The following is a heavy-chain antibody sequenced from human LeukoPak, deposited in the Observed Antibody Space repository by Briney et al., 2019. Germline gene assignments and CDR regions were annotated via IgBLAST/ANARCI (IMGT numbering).Heavy chain of an antibody. D-gene: IGHD6-19*01. Sequence: SVKVSCKASGGTFSSYAISWVRQAPGQGLEWMGGIIPIFGTANYAQKFQGRVTITADESTSTAYMELSSLRAEDTAVYYCARDGSQWLVPNWFDPWGQGTLVTVSS. CDR1: GGTFSSYA. CDR2: IIPIFGTA. V-gene: IGHV1-69*13. CDR3: ARDGSQWLVPNWFDP. J-gene: IGHJ5*02.